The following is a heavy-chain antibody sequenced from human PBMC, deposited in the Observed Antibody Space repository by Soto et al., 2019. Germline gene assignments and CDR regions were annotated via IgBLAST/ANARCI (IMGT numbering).Heavy chain of an antibody. D-gene: IGHD6-13*01. CDR1: GASISSYS. J-gene: IGHJ4*02. V-gene: IGHV4-4*02. CDR2: IYHSGST. CDR3: ARHSNEYRKSLDY. Sequence: NPSETLSLTCTVSGASISSYSWSWVRQPPGKGLEWIGEIYHSGSTNYNPSLKSRVTISVDKSKNQFSLKLSSVTAADTAVYYCARHSNEYRKSLDYWGQVNLVTVS.